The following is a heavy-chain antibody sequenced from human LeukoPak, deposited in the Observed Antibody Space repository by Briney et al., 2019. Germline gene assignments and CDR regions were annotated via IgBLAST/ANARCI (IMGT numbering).Heavy chain of an antibody. J-gene: IGHJ4*02. CDR2: IKPDGSEK. V-gene: IGHV3-7*01. CDR3: ARWISGSSSYFDY. CDR1: GFTFITSW. D-gene: IGHD1-26*01. Sequence: GGSLRLSCAASGFTFITSWMSWLRQAPGKGLEWVAHIKPDGSEKYYVDSVKGRFTISRDNAKNSLSLQMNSLRAEDTAVYYCARWISGSSSYFDYWGQGTLVTVSS.